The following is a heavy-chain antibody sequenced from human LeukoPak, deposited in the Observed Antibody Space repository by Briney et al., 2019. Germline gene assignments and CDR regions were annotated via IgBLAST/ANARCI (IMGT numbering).Heavy chain of an antibody. CDR1: GGSISSSNW. J-gene: IGHJ4*02. CDR2: IYHSGST. CDR3: ARERLGAVAVYFDY. Sequence: SGTLSLTCAVSGGSISSSNWWSWVRQPPGKGLEWIGEIYHSGSTNYNPSLKSRVTISVDKSKNQFSLKLSSVTAADTAVYYCARERLGAVAVYFDYWGQGTLVTVSS. D-gene: IGHD6-19*01. V-gene: IGHV4-4*02.